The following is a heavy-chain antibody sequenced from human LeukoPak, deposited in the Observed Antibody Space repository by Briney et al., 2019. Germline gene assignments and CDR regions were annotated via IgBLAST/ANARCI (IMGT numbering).Heavy chain of an antibody. CDR1: GFTFSSYA. V-gene: IGHV3-23*01. CDR3: VKDGDQQLVLYYFDY. Sequence: PGGSLRLSCAASGFTFSSYAMSWVRQAPGKGLEWVSAISGSGGSTYYADSVKGRFTISRDNSKNTLYLQMNSLRAEDTAVYYCVKDGDQQLVLYYFDYWGQGTLVTVSS. CDR2: ISGSGGST. D-gene: IGHD6-13*01. J-gene: IGHJ4*02.